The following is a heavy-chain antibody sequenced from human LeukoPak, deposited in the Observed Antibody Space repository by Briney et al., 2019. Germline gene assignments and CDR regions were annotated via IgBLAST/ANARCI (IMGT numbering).Heavy chain of an antibody. Sequence: PSETLSLTCAVYGGSFSGYYWSWIRQPPGKGLEWIGYIYYSGSTNYNPSLKSRVTISVDTSKNQFSLKLSSVTAADTAVYYCVRENSGYDSHWFDPWGQGTLVTVSS. CDR1: GGSFSGYY. V-gene: IGHV4-59*01. CDR2: IYYSGST. J-gene: IGHJ5*02. D-gene: IGHD5-12*01. CDR3: VRENSGYDSHWFDP.